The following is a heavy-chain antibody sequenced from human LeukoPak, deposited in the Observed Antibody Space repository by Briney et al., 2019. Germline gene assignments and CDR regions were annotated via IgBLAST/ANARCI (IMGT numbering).Heavy chain of an antibody. CDR3: AKNQGQWLVPVDY. CDR1: GFTFSNYA. D-gene: IGHD6-19*01. CDR2: MSGSGGST. Sequence: GGSLRLFCAASGFTFSNYAMSWVRQAPGKGLVWVSSMSGSGGSTYYADSVKGRFTISRDNSKNTLYLQMNNLRAEDTALYYCAKNQGQWLVPVDYWGQGTLVTVSS. V-gene: IGHV3-23*01. J-gene: IGHJ4*02.